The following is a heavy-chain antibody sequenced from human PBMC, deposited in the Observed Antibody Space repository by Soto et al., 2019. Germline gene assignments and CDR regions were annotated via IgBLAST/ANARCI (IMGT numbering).Heavy chain of an antibody. CDR2: INPSGGST. CDR1: GYTFTSYC. J-gene: IGHJ4*02. D-gene: IGHD5-12*01. Sequence: ASVKVSCKASGYTFTSYCMHWVRQAPGQGLEWMGIINPSGGSTSYAQKFQGRVTMTRDTSTSTVYMELSSLRSEDTAVYYCARDLEEYGGYEYYFDYWGQGTLVTVSS. CDR3: ARDLEEYGGYEYYFDY. V-gene: IGHV1-46*01.